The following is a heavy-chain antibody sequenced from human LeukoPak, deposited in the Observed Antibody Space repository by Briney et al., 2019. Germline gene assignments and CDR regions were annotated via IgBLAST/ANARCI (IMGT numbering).Heavy chain of an antibody. Sequence: SETLSLTCAVYGGSFSGYYWSWIRQPPGKGLEWIGEINHSGSTNYNPSLKSRVTISVDTSKNQFSLKLSSVTAADTAVYYCARENYYDSSGYKETGYYYYYGMDVWGQGTTVTVPS. D-gene: IGHD3-22*01. V-gene: IGHV4-34*01. CDR3: ARENYYDSSGYKETGYYYYYGMDV. CDR2: INHSGST. CDR1: GGSFSGYY. J-gene: IGHJ6*02.